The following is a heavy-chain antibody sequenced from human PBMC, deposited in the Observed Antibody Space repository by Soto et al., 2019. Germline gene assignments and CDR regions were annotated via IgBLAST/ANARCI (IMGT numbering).Heavy chain of an antibody. CDR3: TTDQYYYDSSGYPVGHIDY. CDR1: GFTFSNAW. CDR2: NKSKTDGGTT. V-gene: IGHV3-15*01. J-gene: IGHJ4*02. D-gene: IGHD3-22*01. Sequence: GGSLRLSCAASGFTFSNAWMSWVRQAPGKGLEWVGRNKSKTDGGTTDYAAPVKGRFTISRDDSKNTLYLQMNSLKTEDTAVYYCTTDQYYYDSSGYPVGHIDYWGQGTLVTVSS.